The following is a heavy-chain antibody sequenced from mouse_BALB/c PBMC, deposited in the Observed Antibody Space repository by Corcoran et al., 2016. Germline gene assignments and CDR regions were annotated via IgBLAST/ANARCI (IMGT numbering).Heavy chain of an antibody. CDR3: ARAYGNYSYWYFDV. D-gene: IGHD2-1*01. CDR1: GYTFTSYD. V-gene: IGHV1-85*01. CDR2: IFPGDGST. J-gene: IGHJ1*01. Sequence: QVQLQQSGAELIKPGASVKFSCKASGYTFTSYDINWVRQRPEQGLEWIGWIFPGDGSTKYNEKFKGKATLTRDKSSSTAYMQLSRLTSEDSAVYFCARAYGNYSYWYFDVWGAGTTVTVSS.